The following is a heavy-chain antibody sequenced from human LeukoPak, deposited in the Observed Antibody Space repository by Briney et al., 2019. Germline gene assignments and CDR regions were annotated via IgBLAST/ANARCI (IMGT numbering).Heavy chain of an antibody. CDR2: ILYDGRKK. CDR1: GLAFSSYG. V-gene: IGHV3-30*18. J-gene: IGHJ3*02. D-gene: IGHD1-1*01. CDR3: AKSAGGNAFDI. Sequence: GRLLRPSGAAPGLAFSSYGMQWVGQAPGKVLEWVAVILYDGRKKYYADSVKGRFPISRDNSKNTLYLQMNSVGAEDTAVYYCAKSAGGNAFDIWGQGTMVTVSS.